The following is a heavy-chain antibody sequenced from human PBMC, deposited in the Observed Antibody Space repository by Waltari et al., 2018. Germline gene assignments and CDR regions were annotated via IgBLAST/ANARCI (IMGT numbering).Heavy chain of an antibody. CDR1: GGSISSGSYY. V-gene: IGHV3-9*01. D-gene: IGHD6-13*01. Sequence: VQLQESGPGLVKPSQTLSLTCTVSGGSISSGSYYWSWIRQPAGKGLEWVSGISWNSCSIGYADSVKGRFTISRDNAKNSLYLQMNSLRAEDTALYYCAKDMGQQLVNYFDYWGQGTLVTVSS. CDR3: AKDMGQQLVNYFDY. J-gene: IGHJ4*02. CDR2: ISWNSCSI.